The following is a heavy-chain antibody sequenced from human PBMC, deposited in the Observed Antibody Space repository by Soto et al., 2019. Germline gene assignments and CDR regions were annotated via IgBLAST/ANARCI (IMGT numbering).Heavy chain of an antibody. V-gene: IGHV1-69*06. J-gene: IGHJ5*02. D-gene: IGHD5-12*01. CDR2: IIPIFGTA. CDR3: ARENSIPFSGYGRSGWSDWFDT. CDR1: GGTFSSYA. Sequence: SVKVSCKASGGTFSSYAISWVRQAPGQGLEWMGGIIPIFGTANYAQKFQGRVTITADKSTSTAYMELSSLRSEDTAVYYCARENSIPFSGYGRSGWSDWFDTWGQGTLVTVSS.